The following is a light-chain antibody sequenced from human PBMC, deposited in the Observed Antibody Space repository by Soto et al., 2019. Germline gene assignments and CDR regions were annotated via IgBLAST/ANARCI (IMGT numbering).Light chain of an antibody. CDR1: SSNIGTGYD. CDR3: QSYDNSLSALFV. CDR2: GDN. J-gene: IGLJ1*01. V-gene: IGLV1-40*01. Sequence: QAVVTQPPSVSGAPGQRVTISCTGISSNIGTGYDVHWYQQLPGTAPKLLIYGDNNRPSGVPDRFSGSKSGTSASLAITGLQPEDEADYFCQSYDNSLSALFVFGTGTKLTVL.